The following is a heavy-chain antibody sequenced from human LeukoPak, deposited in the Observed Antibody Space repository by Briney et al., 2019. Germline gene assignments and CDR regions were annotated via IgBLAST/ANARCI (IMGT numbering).Heavy chain of an antibody. Sequence: GGSLRLSCAASGFTFSSYSMNWVRQAPGEGLEWVSSISSSSSYIYYADSVKGRFTISRDNAKNSLYLQMNSLRAEDTAVYYCARGVGAGAFDIWGQGTMVTVSS. CDR1: GFTFSSYS. CDR2: ISSSSSYI. V-gene: IGHV3-21*01. J-gene: IGHJ3*02. D-gene: IGHD1-26*01. CDR3: ARGVGAGAFDI.